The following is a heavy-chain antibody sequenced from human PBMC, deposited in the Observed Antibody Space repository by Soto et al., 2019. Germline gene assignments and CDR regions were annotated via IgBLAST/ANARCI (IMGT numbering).Heavy chain of an antibody. CDR3: ARGGTAHYDFWSDPRGDWLAS. CDR2: LSPASGKT. D-gene: IGHD3-3*01. CDR1: GYTFTNYD. Sequence: QVQLLQSGADVKRPGASVKVSCRASGYTFTNYDVSWVRQAAGQGLGWMGWLSPASGKTKATYLPLFRERVSMTWDTAVATAYLEVLDLTSDDTAVDYCARGGTAHYDFWSDPRGDWLASWGQGTLVTVSS. J-gene: IGHJ5*01. V-gene: IGHV1-8*01.